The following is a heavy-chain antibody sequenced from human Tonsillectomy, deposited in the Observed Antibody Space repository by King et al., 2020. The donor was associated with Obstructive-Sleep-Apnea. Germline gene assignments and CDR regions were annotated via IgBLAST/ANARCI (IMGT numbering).Heavy chain of an antibody. J-gene: IGHJ4*02. CDR2: ISSSSSTI. CDR3: ARGPPYTVTIVDY. V-gene: IGHV3-48*01. CDR1: GFTFSSYN. D-gene: IGHD4-17*01. Sequence: VQLVESGGGLVQPGGSLRLSCAASGFTFSSYNMNWVRQAPGKGLEWVSFISSSSSTIYYADSVKGRFTISRDNAKNSLYLQMNSLRAEDTAVYFCARGPPYTVTIVDYWGQGTLVTVSS.